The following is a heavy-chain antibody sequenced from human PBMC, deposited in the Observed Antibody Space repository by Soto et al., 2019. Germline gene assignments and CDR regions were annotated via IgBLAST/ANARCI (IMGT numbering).Heavy chain of an antibody. V-gene: IGHV4-39*01. D-gene: IGHD3-3*01. J-gene: IGHJ6*02. Sequence: SETLSLTCTVSGASISSSDYYWGWIRQPPGKGLEWIGTIYYSGSTYYNPSLKSRVTISVDTSKNQLSLTLNSVTAADTAVYFCARHVGAIFGVVIINYYGLDVWGQGTTVTVSS. CDR3: ARHVGAIFGVVIINYYGLDV. CDR1: GASISSSDYY. CDR2: IYYSGST.